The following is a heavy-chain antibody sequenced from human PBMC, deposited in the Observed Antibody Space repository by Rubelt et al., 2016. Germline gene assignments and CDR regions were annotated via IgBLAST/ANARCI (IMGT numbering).Heavy chain of an antibody. CDR1: GYALTELS. J-gene: IGHJ5*02. D-gene: IGHD4-11*01. Sequence: QVQLVQSGAEVKKPGASVKVSCKVSGYALTELSMHWVRQAPGKGLGWMGGLDPENGKMIYAEKLQGRGTLTQDQATDTAYMELRSLRSDDTAVYFCAAGLQYNWFDPWGQGTLVTVSS. CDR3: AAGLQYNWFDP. CDR2: LDPENGKM. V-gene: IGHV1-24*01.